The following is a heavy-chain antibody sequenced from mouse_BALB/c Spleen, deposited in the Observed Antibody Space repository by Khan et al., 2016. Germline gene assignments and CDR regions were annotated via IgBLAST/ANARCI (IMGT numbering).Heavy chain of an antibody. CDR3: ARRGPIYYYGSTYGY. CDR2: IDPANGNT. D-gene: IGHD1-1*01. CDR1: GFNIKDTF. J-gene: IGHJ2*01. V-gene: IGHV14-3*02. Sequence: MQLEESGAELVKPGASVKLSCTASGFNIKDTFMHWVKQRPEQGLEWIGRIDPANGNTRYDPKFQGKATITADTSSNTAYLQLSSLTSEDTAVYYGARRGPIYYYGSTYGYWGQGTTLTVSS.